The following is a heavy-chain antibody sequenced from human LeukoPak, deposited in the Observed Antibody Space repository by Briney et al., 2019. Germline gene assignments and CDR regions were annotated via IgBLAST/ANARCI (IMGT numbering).Heavy chain of an antibody. J-gene: IGHJ4*02. Sequence: PGGSLRLSCAASGFTFSSYEMNWVRQAPGKGLEWVSYISSSGSTIYYADSVRGRFTISRDNSKNTVYLQMNSLSGDDTAVYFCARMLGGGYTGLFDSWGQGTLVTVSS. CDR2: ISSSGSTI. CDR3: ARMLGGGYTGLFDS. CDR1: GFTFSSYE. V-gene: IGHV3-48*03. D-gene: IGHD3-10*02.